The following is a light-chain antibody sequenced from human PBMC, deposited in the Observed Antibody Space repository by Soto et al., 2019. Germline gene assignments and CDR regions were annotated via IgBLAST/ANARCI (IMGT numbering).Light chain of an antibody. CDR3: QQYNSYLGTT. V-gene: IGKV1-5*03. CDR2: KAS. Sequence: DIQMTQSPSTLSASVGDRVTITCRASQSISSWLAWYQQKPGKAPKLLIYKASSLESGVPSRFSGSGSGTEFTLTISSLQPDDFATYYCQQYNSYLGTTFGQGTKLEIK. J-gene: IGKJ2*01. CDR1: QSISSW.